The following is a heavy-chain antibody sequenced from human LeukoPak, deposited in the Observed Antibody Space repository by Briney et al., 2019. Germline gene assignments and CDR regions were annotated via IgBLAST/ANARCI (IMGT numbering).Heavy chain of an antibody. CDR2: TSSSDAGT. V-gene: IGHV3-23*01. CDR1: GFTLSTYA. CDR3: ARVEHGSGSYCLDY. Sequence: PGGSLRLSCAASGFTLSTYAMSWVRQTPGKGLEWVAATSSSDAGTYHADSVRGRFTISRDNSKNTLYLQMNSLRAEDAAVYYCARVEHGSGSYCLDYWGQGTLVTVSS. D-gene: IGHD3-10*01. J-gene: IGHJ4*02.